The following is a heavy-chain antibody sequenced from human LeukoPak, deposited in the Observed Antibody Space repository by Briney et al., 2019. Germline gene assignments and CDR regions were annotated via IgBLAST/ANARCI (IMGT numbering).Heavy chain of an antibody. V-gene: IGHV3-30*18. D-gene: IGHD5-18*01. CDR1: GFTFSNYG. Sequence: GGSLRLSCAASGFTFSNYGMRWVRQAPGKGLEWVVVISYDGSNKYYGDSVKGRFAISRDNSKNTLYLQMNSLRGEDTAVYYCAKDGGPRGYSYGYPSYYGMDVWGQGTTVTVSS. J-gene: IGHJ6*02. CDR2: ISYDGSNK. CDR3: AKDGGPRGYSYGYPSYYGMDV.